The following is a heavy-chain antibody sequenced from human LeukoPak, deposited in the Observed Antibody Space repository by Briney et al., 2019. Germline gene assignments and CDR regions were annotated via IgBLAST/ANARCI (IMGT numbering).Heavy chain of an antibody. CDR3: ATGILWFGELFQTGYNWFDP. V-gene: IGHV1-24*01. CDR2: FDPEDGET. J-gene: IGHJ5*02. CDR1: GYTFTDYY. D-gene: IGHD3-10*01. Sequence: ASVKVSCKASGYTFTDYYMHWVRQAPGKGLEWMGGFDPEDGETIYAQKFQGRVTMTEDTSTDTAYMELSSLRSEDTAVYYCATGILWFGELFQTGYNWFDPWGQGTLVTVPS.